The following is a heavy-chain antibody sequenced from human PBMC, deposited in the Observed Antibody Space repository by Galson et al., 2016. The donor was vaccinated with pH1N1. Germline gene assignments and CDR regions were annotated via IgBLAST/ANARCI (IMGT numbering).Heavy chain of an antibody. Sequence: SCKASGYTFTRHYMHWVRQAPGQGLEWMGIINPITGITTYAQNFQGRVTMTRDTSTSTVQMELSSLRSGDMAVYYCWRWFHSSGYYYFDYWGQGSLITVSS. J-gene: IGHJ4*02. V-gene: IGHV1-46*01. CDR3: WRWFHSSGYYYFDY. D-gene: IGHD3-22*01. CDR1: GYTFTRHY. CDR2: INPITGIT.